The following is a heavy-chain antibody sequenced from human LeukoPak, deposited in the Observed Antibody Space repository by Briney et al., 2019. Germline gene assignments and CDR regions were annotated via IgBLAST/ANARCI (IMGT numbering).Heavy chain of an antibody. D-gene: IGHD5-12*01. J-gene: IGHJ4*02. CDR3: ATLVATTRFDY. CDR1: GFIISSYW. V-gene: IGHV3-7*01. CDR2: IKQDGSEK. Sequence: GGCLRLSCAASGFIISSYWMSWVRQAPGKGLEWVANIKQDGSEKYYVDSVKGRFTISRDNAKNSLYLQMSSLRADDMAVYYCATLVATTRFDYWGQGTLVTVSS.